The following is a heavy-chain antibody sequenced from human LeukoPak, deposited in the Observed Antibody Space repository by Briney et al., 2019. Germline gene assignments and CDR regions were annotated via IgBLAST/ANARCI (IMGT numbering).Heavy chain of an antibody. J-gene: IGHJ4*02. CDR1: GFTFSSYA. Sequence: GGSLRLSCAASGFTFSSYAMSWVRQAPGKGLEWVSAISGSGGSTYYADSVKGRFTISRDNSKNTLYLQMNSLRAEDAAVYYCAKDFWFLEWLSFDYWGQGTLVTVSS. D-gene: IGHD3-3*01. V-gene: IGHV3-23*01. CDR3: AKDFWFLEWLSFDY. CDR2: ISGSGGST.